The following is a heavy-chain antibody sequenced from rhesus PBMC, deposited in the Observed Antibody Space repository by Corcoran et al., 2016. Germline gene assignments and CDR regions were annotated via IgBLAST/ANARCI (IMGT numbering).Heavy chain of an antibody. CDR2: FNGNSESI. D-gene: IGHD3-3*01. Sequence: QVQLQESGPGLVKPSETLSLTCAVSGGSFSSYCWSWIRQPPGQGREWIGAFNGNSESINFSPSLSSHVPNSEDASKNHSALRLSSVPAADTTVYYCARCSRLQYLDWLTRDYWGQGVLVTVSS. V-gene: IGHV4-80*01. CDR3: ARCSRLQYLDWLTRDY. CDR1: GGSFSSYC. J-gene: IGHJ4*01.